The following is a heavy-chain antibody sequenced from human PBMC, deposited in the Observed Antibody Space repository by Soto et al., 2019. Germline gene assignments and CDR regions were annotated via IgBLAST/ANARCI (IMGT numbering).Heavy chain of an antibody. D-gene: IGHD6-13*01. V-gene: IGHV3-66*01. CDR1: GFTVSSNY. J-gene: IGHJ6*03. CDR3: AGDSSSWHDTRYYYYYDMDV. CDR2: IYSGGST. Sequence: PGGSLRLSCAASGFTVSSNYMSWVRQAPGKGLEWVSVIYSGGSTYYADSVKGRFTISRDNSKNTLYLQMNSLRAEDTAVYYCAGDSSSWHDTRYYYYYDMDVWGKGTTVPVS.